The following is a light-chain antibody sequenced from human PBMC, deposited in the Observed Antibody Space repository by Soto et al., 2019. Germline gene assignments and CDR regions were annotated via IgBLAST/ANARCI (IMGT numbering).Light chain of an antibody. CDR1: QSISSW. V-gene: IGKV1-5*03. CDR3: QQYNSYPFA. CDR2: KAS. Sequence: DIQMTQSPSTLSASVGDRVTITCRASQSISSWLAWYQQKPGKAPKLLNYKASILESGVPSRFSGSGSGTEFTLTISSLQPDDFATYYCQQYNSYPFAFGPGTKVDIK. J-gene: IGKJ3*01.